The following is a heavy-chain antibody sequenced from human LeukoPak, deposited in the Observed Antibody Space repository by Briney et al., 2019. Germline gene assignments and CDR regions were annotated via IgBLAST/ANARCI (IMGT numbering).Heavy chain of an antibody. J-gene: IGHJ4*02. Sequence: QAGGSLRLSCAASGFTFSDFGMHWVRQAPGKGLEWVALIRSDGSNKYYAESVKGRFTISRDSSKNTLFLQMNSLRVEDTAVYYCAKDHDDYGNDCWGQGVLVTVST. V-gene: IGHV3-30*02. CDR2: IRSDGSNK. CDR3: AKDHDDYGNDC. D-gene: IGHD4-17*01. CDR1: GFTFSDFG.